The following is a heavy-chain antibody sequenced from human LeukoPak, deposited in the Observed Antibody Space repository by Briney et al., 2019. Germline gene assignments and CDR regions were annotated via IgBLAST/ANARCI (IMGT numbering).Heavy chain of an antibody. D-gene: IGHD2-15*01. CDR2: ISGSGGST. J-gene: IGHJ4*02. CDR3: AKVRRNCSGGSCPFDY. Sequence: GGSLRLSCAASGFTFSSYAMSWVRQAPGKGLERVSAISGSGGSTYYADSVKGRFTISRDNSKITLYLQMNSLRAEDTAVYYCAKVRRNCSGGSCPFDYWGQGTLVTVSS. CDR1: GFTFSSYA. V-gene: IGHV3-23*01.